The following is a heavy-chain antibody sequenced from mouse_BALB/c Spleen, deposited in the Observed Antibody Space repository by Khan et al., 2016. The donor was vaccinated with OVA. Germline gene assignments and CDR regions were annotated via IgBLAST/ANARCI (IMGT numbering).Heavy chain of an antibody. CDR3: ARHGTSAWFAY. CDR1: GYSFTTYY. J-gene: IGHJ3*01. Sequence: VQLQQSGPELMKPGASVKISCKASGYSFTTYYIHWVKQSHGKSLEWIGYIDPLNGSTTYNQKFKGKATLTVDKSYSTAYMHLSSLTSEDSAVYYCARHGTSAWFAYWGQGTLVTVSA. V-gene: IGHV1S135*01. CDR2: IDPLNGST. D-gene: IGHD1-1*01.